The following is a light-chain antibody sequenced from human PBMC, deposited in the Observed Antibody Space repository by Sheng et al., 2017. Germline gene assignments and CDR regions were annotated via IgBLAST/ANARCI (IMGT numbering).Light chain of an antibody. CDR1: KIGSKS. Sequence: SYVLTQPPSVSVAPGQTARITCGGDKIGSKSVHWYQQKPGQAPVLVVYDDTGRPSGIPERLSGSNSANTATLTIARVEAGDEADYYCQVWDRSTDDGVFGGGTKLTVL. CDR3: QVWDRSTDDGV. CDR2: DDT. V-gene: IGLV3-21*02. J-gene: IGLJ3*02.